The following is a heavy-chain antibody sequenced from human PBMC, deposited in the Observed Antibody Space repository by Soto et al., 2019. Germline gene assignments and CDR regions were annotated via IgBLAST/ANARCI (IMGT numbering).Heavy chain of an antibody. CDR3: ARGITVFRESVGRYFDL. CDR2: IYYSGST. CDR1: GGSISSSSYY. D-gene: IGHD3-9*01. V-gene: IGHV4-39*01. Sequence: QLQLQESGPGLVKPSETLSLTCTVSGGSISSSSYYWGWIRQPPGKGLEWIGSIYYSGSTYYNPSIKPRVTISVHTSKNQFSLKLSSVTAADTAVYYCARGITVFRESVGRYFDLWGRGTLVTVSS. J-gene: IGHJ2*01.